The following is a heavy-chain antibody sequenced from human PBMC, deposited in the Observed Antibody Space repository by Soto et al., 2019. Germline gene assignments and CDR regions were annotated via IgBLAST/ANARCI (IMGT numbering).Heavy chain of an antibody. Sequence: PSETLSLTCGVSGGSISSSNWWSWGRQPPGKGLEWMGEIYNSGSTNYNPSHKSRVTISVDKSKNQFSLKLSSVTAADTAVYYCASGMNGITGPTIAFDIWGQGTMVTVSS. CDR3: ASGMNGITGPTIAFDI. CDR2: IYNSGST. V-gene: IGHV4-4*02. CDR1: GGSISSSNW. D-gene: IGHD1-7*01. J-gene: IGHJ3*02.